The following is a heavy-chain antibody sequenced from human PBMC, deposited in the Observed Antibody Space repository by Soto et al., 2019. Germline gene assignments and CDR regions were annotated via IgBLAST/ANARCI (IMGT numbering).Heavy chain of an antibody. V-gene: IGHV3-33*01. CDR1: GFTFSSYG. CDR2: IWYDGSNK. CDR3: GRVKEGETGSSTGVHYYYYYGMGI. D-gene: IGHD2-2*01. J-gene: IGHJ6*02. Sequence: PGGSLRLSCSASGFTFSSYGMHWVRQAPGKGLEWVAVIWYDGSNKYYADSVKGRFTISRDNSKNTLYLQMNSLRAEDTAVYYCGRVKEGETGSSTGVHYYYYYGMGIGGQCTTGPVS.